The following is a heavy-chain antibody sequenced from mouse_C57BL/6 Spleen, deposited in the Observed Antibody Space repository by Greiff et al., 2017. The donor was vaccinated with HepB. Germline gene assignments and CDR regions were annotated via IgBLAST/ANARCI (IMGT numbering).Heavy chain of an antibody. Sequence: VQLQQSGPELVKPGASVKISCKASGYSFTSYYIHWVKQRPGQGLEWIGWIYPGSGNTKYNEKFKGKATLTADTSSSTAYMQLSSLTSEDSAVYYCAMGAYYSNYVPTYWGQGTTLTVSS. CDR1: GYSFTSYY. J-gene: IGHJ2*01. V-gene: IGHV1-66*01. D-gene: IGHD2-5*01. CDR2: IYPGSGNT. CDR3: AMGAYYSNYVPTY.